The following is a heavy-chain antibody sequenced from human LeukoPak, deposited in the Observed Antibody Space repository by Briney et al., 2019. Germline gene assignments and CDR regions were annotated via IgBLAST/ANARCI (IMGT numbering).Heavy chain of an antibody. CDR3: ARSDRGDYNFDY. D-gene: IGHD4-17*01. CDR2: ISFDGSQK. Sequence: GGSLRLSCAASGFTFSSYGIHWVRQAPGKGLEWVAVISFDGSQKYYADSVKGRFTISRDTFKNTLFLQMDSLSGEDTGFYYCARSDRGDYNFDYWGQGTLVTVSS. V-gene: IGHV3-30*19. CDR1: GFTFSSYG. J-gene: IGHJ4*02.